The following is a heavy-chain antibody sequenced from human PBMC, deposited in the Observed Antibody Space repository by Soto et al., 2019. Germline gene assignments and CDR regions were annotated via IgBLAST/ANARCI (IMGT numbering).Heavy chain of an antibody. CDR1: GGSISSGGYY. V-gene: IGHV4-31*03. D-gene: IGHD6-13*01. CDR2: IYYSGST. J-gene: IGHJ5*02. CDR3: ARVKAAGNWFDP. Sequence: SETLSLTCTVSGGSISSGGYYWSWIRQHPGKGLEWIGYIYYSGSTYYNPSLKSRVTISVDTSKNQFSLKLSSVTAADTAVYYCARVKAAGNWFDPWGQGTLVTVSS.